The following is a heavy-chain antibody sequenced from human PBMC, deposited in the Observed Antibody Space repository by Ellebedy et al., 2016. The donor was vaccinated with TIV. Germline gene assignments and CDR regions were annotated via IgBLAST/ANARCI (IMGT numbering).Heavy chain of an antibody. V-gene: IGHV3-23*01. CDR3: AKGRKLIRSSSLDY. CDR1: GFTFSSYA. D-gene: IGHD3-22*01. CDR2: ISGGGETT. J-gene: IGHJ4*02. Sequence: GESLKISCAASGFTFSSYAMNWIRQAPGKGLEWVSVISGGGETTSYADSVKGRFNISRDNSKTMLFLQMNSLRAEDTALYYCAKGRKLIRSSSLDYWGQGTLVTVSS.